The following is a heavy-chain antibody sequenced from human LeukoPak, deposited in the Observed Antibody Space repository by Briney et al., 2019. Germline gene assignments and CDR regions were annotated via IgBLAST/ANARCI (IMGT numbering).Heavy chain of an antibody. CDR3: ARDRPNWFDP. Sequence: SETLSLTCTVSAYSISSGYYWGWTRPPPGKGLEWIGSIYHSGSTYYNPSLKSRVTISVDTSKNQFSLKLNSVTAADTAVYYCARDRPNWFDPWGQGTLVTVSS. CDR2: IYHSGST. D-gene: IGHD6-6*01. V-gene: IGHV4-38-2*02. CDR1: AYSISSGYY. J-gene: IGHJ5*02.